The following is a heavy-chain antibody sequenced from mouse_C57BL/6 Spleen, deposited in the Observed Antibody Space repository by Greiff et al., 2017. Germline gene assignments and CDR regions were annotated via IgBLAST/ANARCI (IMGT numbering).Heavy chain of an antibody. CDR1: GFTFSDYG. D-gene: IGHD2-1*01. CDR2: ISSGSSTI. J-gene: IGHJ2*01. V-gene: IGHV5-17*01. CDR3: ARTNGNYYFDY. Sequence: VQLKQSGGGLVKPGGSLKLSCAASGFTFSDYGMHWVRQAPEKGLEWVAYISSGSSTIYYADTVKGRFTISRDNAKNTLFLQMTSLRSEDTAMYYCARTNGNYYFDYWGQGTTLTVSS.